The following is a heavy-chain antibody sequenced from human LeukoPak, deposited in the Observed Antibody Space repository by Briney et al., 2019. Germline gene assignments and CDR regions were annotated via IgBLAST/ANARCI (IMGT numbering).Heavy chain of an antibody. V-gene: IGHV3-66*01. Sequence: PGGSLRLPCAASGFTVSSNYMSWVCQAPGKGLEWLSVLYSGGYTYYADAVKGRFTISRDNSKNTLYLQMNSLRVEDTAVYYCVRVEEDWGQGTLVTVSS. CDR2: LYSGGYT. D-gene: IGHD2-15*01. CDR1: GFTVSSNY. CDR3: VRVEED. J-gene: IGHJ4*02.